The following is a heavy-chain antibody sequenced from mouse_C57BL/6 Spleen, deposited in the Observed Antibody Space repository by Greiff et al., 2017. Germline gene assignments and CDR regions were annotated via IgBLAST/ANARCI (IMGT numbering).Heavy chain of an antibody. CDR2: ISSGGGYI. CDR1: GFTFSSYA. J-gene: IGHJ2*01. CDR3: TRENSELPYFDY. D-gene: IGHD3-1*01. V-gene: IGHV5-9-1*02. Sequence: EVQGVESGEGLVKPGGSLKLSCAASGFTFSSYAMSWVRQTPEKRLEWVAYISSGGGYIYYADTVKGRFTISRDKSRNTMYLQMSSLKSEDTAMYYCTRENSELPYFDYWGQGTTLTVSS.